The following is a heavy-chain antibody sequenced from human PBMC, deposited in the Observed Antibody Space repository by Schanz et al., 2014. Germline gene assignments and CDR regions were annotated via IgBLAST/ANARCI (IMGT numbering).Heavy chain of an antibody. D-gene: IGHD6-19*01. J-gene: IGHJ6*03. CDR1: GFTFSASA. Sequence: VQLVEYGGGLVQPGESLRLSCAASGFTFSASAMHWVRQAPGKGLEWVALIWYDGSNKYYAESVKGRFTISRDNPKNTLYLQMNSLRAEDTAVYYCARDHQWLARYYMDVWGKGTTVTVSS. CDR3: ARDHQWLARYYMDV. CDR2: IWYDGSNK. V-gene: IGHV3-33*08.